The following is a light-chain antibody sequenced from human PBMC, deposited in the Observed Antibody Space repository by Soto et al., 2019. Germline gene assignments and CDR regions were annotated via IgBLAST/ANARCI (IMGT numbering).Light chain of an antibody. V-gene: IGLV3-1*01. J-gene: IGLJ2*01. Sequence: ELTQPPSVSVSPGQTASITCSGDKLGDKYACWYQQKPGQSPVLVIYQDSKRPSGIPERFSGSNSGNTATLTISGTQAMDEADYYCQAWDSSTADVVFGGGTKLTVL. CDR3: QAWDSSTADVV. CDR2: QDS. CDR1: KLGDKY.